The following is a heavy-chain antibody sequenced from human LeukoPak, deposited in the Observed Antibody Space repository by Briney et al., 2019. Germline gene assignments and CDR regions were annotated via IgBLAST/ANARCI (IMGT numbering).Heavy chain of an antibody. CDR3: ARDRDPSTMVRGVITLGY. V-gene: IGHV3-21*01. D-gene: IGHD3-10*01. Sequence: PGGSLRLSCAASGFTFSSYSMNWVRQAPGKGLEWVSSISSSSSYIYYADSVKGRFTISRDNAKNSLYLQMNSLRAEDTAVYYCARDRDPSTMVRGVITLGYWGQGTLVTVSS. CDR1: GFTFSSYS. J-gene: IGHJ4*02. CDR2: ISSSSSYI.